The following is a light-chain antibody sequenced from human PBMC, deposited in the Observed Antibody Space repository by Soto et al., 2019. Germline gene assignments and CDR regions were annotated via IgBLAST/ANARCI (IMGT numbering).Light chain of an antibody. J-gene: IGKJ2*01. V-gene: IGKV3-15*01. CDR1: LFIANH. Sequence: IVVTQSPATLSVSPGERVTFSCKASLFIANHLAWYQHKPGQSPRLLIHAASTGAPGVPARFSGSWSGAEFTLTIDSLQSDDSAIYYCQQYSTLPHTFGQGTKLEVK. CDR2: AAS. CDR3: QQYSTLPHT.